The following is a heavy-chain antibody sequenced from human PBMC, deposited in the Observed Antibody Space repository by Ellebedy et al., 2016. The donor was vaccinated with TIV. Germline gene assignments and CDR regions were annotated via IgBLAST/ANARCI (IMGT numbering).Heavy chain of an antibody. CDR1: DGSISSGHW. CDR3: ARTAAGTFGGIDY. V-gene: IGHV4/OR15-8*01. J-gene: IGHJ4*02. D-gene: IGHD3-16*01. CDR2: TYHSGVP. Sequence: MPSETLSLTCVVTDGSISSGHWWSWVRQPPGKGLEWIGETYHSGVPNYNPSLKSRVTISVDTPKNQFSLRLSSVTAADTAVYYCARTAAGTFGGIDYWGQGILVTVSS.